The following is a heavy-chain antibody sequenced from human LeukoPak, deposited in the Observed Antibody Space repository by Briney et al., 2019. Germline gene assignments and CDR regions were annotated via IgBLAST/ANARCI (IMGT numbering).Heavy chain of an antibody. CDR2: IYHSGTT. CDR3: AREGVAGTSDY. D-gene: IGHD6-19*01. CDR1: GYSITTGYH. V-gene: IGHV4-38-2*02. Sequence: SETLSLTCTVSGYSITTGYHWGWIRQPPGKGLEWIASIYHSGTTYYNPSLKSRVTISVDTSKNQFSLKLSSVTAADTAVYYCAREGVAGTSDYWGQGTLVTVSS. J-gene: IGHJ4*02.